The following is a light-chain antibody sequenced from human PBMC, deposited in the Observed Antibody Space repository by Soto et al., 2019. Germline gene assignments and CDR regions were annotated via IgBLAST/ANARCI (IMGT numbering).Light chain of an antibody. V-gene: IGLV2-14*01. CDR3: SSYTSSITYV. CDR1: SSDVGGYNY. Sequence: QSALTQPASVSGSPRQSITIYCTGTSSDVGGYNYVSWYQQHPGKAPKLIIYEVSNRPSGVSSRFSGSKSGNTASLTISGLQAEDEADYYCSSYTSSITYVFGSGTKLTVL. J-gene: IGLJ1*01. CDR2: EVS.